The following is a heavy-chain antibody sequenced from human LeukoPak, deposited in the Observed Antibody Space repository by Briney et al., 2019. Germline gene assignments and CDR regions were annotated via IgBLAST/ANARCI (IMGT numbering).Heavy chain of an antibody. CDR1: GDSVSNTNYY. D-gene: IGHD1-26*01. V-gene: IGHV4-39*07. CDR3: ARAQRRALGSIDYFDH. CDR2: IYYSAST. J-gene: IGHJ4*02. Sequence: SETLSLTCTVSGDSVSNTNYYWGWIRQPPGKGLEWIGYIYYSASTYYNPSLKSRVTISVDTSKNQFSLKLTSVTAADTAVYYCARAQRRALGSIDYFDHWGQGTLVTVSS.